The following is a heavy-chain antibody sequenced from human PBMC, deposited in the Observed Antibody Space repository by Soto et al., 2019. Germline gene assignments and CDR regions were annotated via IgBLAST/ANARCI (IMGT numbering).Heavy chain of an antibody. V-gene: IGHV3-23*01. CDR3: AKGLGATFPSYSWFDP. CDR2: IGTSASDK. CDR1: GFTFNNFA. J-gene: IGHJ5*02. Sequence: PGGSLRLSCAASGFTFNNFARSWVRQAAGKGLEWVSTIGTSASDKHFADSVKGRFTISRDNSKNTLYMEMNNVRVTDTAIYYCAKGLGATFPSYSWFDPWGPGALVTVSS. D-gene: IGHD1-26*01.